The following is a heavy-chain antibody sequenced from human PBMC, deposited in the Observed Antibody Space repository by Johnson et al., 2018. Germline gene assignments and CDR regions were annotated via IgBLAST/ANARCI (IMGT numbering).Heavy chain of an antibody. CDR1: GFTFTSYG. Sequence: QVQLVQSGGGVVQPGRSLRLSCIASGFTFTSYGMHWVRQAPGKGLEWVAVISYDGRNKYYADSVKARFTISRDNSKNTLYMQMNSLEAEYTAVYYYAKDWELAAVETGVYFHHWGQGTVVTVSS. V-gene: IGHV3-30*18. J-gene: IGHJ1*01. D-gene: IGHD1-26*01. CDR2: ISYDGRNK. CDR3: AKDWELAAVETGVYFHH.